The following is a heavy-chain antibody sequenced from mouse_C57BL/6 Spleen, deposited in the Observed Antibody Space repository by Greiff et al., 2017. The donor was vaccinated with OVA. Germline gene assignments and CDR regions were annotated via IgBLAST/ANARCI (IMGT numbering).Heavy chain of an antibody. J-gene: IGHJ1*03. CDR3: ARRKAGDGYLRSFRYFDV. V-gene: IGHV1-63*01. Sequence: QVQLQQSGAELVRPGTSVKMSCKASGYTFTNYWIGWAKQRPGHGLEWIGDIYPGGGYTNYNEKFKGKATLTADKSSSTAYMQFSSLSSEDSAIYYDARRKAGDGYLRSFRYFDVWGTGTTVTVSS. D-gene: IGHD2-3*01. CDR2: IYPGGGYT. CDR1: GYTFTNYW.